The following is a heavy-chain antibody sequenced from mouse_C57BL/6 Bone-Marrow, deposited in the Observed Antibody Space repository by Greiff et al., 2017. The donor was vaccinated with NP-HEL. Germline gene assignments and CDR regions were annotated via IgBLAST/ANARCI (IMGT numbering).Heavy chain of an antibody. CDR3: ARDYDGYYDWYFDV. CDR2: IYPGSGST. D-gene: IGHD2-3*01. Sequence: QVQLQQPGAELVKPGASVKMSCKASGYTFTSYWITWVKQRPGQGLEWIGDIYPGSGSTNYNEKFKSKATLTVDTSSSTAYMQLSSLTSEDSAVYYCARDYDGYYDWYFDVWGTGTTVTVSS. V-gene: IGHV1-55*01. J-gene: IGHJ1*03. CDR1: GYTFTSYW.